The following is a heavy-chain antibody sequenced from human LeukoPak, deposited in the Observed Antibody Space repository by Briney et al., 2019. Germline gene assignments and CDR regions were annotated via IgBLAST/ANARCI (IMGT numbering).Heavy chain of an antibody. D-gene: IGHD2-15*01. CDR1: GDSVSSDGVF. V-gene: IGHV4-30-4*01. J-gene: IGHJ1*01. CDR2: IYHSAGS. Sequence: PSETLSLTCTVSGDSVSSDGVFWGWTRQPPGEGLEYIGYIYHSAGSYYNPSLKSRLTMSVDTSRNQFSLKLSSVTAADTAVYHCARGLRCSQSYVAEHWGLGTLVTVSS. CDR3: ARGLRCSQSYVAEH.